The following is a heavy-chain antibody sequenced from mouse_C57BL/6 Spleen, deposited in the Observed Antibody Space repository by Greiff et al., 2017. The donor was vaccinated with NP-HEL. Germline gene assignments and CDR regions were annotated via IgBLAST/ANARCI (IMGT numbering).Heavy chain of an antibody. V-gene: IGHV1-26*01. Sequence: VQLQQSGPELVKPGASVKISCKASGYTFTDYYMNWVKQSHGKSLEWIGDINPNNGGTSYNQKFKGKATLTVDKSSSTAYMELRSLTSEDSAVYYCARSPFDYGSSYADYWGQGTTLTVSS. D-gene: IGHD1-1*01. J-gene: IGHJ2*01. CDR1: GYTFTDYY. CDR3: ARSPFDYGSSYADY. CDR2: INPNNGGT.